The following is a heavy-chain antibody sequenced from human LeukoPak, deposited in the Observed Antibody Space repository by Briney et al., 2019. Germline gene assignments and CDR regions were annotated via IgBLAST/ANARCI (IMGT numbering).Heavy chain of an antibody. V-gene: IGHV3-21*01. D-gene: IGHD5-24*01. J-gene: IGHJ4*02. CDR2: ISSSSSYI. Sequence: PGGSLRLSCAASGFTFSSYSMNWVRQAPGKGLEWVSSISSSSSYIYYADSVKGRFTISRDNAKNSLYLHMNSLRAEDTAVYYCARLKMATLSFDYWGEGTLVTVSS. CDR3: ARLKMATLSFDY. CDR1: GFTFSSYS.